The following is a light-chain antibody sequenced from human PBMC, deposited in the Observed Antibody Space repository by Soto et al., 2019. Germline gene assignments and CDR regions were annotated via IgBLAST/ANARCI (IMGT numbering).Light chain of an antibody. CDR1: SSDVGSYNL. CDR3: CSFAGLNTLL. Sequence: QSAPTQPASVSGSPGQSITISCTGTSSDVGSYNLVSWYQQHPGKAPKLMIYEGSKRPSGVSNRFSGSKSGNTASLTISGLQAEDEADYYCCSFAGLNTLLFGGGTQLTVL. V-gene: IGLV2-23*01. CDR2: EGS. J-gene: IGLJ2*01.